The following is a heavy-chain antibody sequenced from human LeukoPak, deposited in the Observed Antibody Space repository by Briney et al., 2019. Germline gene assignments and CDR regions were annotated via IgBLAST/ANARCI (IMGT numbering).Heavy chain of an antibody. CDR2: ISSSGTTM. J-gene: IGHJ4*02. Sequence: PGGSLRLSCAASGFTFSSYEMNWVRQAPGKGLEWVSYISSSGTTMYYADSVKGRFTISRDNAKNSLFLQLNSLRAEDTAVYYCARWSYSSIWSGDYWGQGTLVTVSS. V-gene: IGHV3-48*03. CDR3: ARWSYSSIWSGDY. CDR1: GFTFSSYE. D-gene: IGHD6-13*01.